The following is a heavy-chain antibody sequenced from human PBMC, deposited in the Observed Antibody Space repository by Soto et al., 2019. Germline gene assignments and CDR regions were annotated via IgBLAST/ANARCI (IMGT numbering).Heavy chain of an antibody. CDR3: ATLASYDFWSGYYLDQYGMDV. Sequence: PSETLSLTCAVYGGSFSGYYWSWIRQPPGKGLEWIGEINHSGSTNYNPSLKSRVTISVDTSKNQYSLKLSSVTAAATAVYYCATLASYDFWSGYYLDQYGMDVWGQGTTDTVSS. CDR2: INHSGST. CDR1: GGSFSGYY. V-gene: IGHV4-34*01. J-gene: IGHJ6*02. D-gene: IGHD3-3*01.